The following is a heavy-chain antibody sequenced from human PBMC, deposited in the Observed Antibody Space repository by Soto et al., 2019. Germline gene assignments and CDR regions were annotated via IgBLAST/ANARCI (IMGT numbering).Heavy chain of an antibody. J-gene: IGHJ4*02. CDR3: ARDSIAARRGEEIFDY. CDR1: GYTFTSYG. Sequence: QVQLVQSGAEVKKPGASVKVSCKASGYTFTSYGISWVRQAPGQGLEWMGWISAYNGNTNYAQKLQGRVTMTTDTSSSTAYMELRSLRSDDTAVYYCARDSIAARRGEEIFDYWGQGTLVTVSS. CDR2: ISAYNGNT. V-gene: IGHV1-18*01. D-gene: IGHD6-6*01.